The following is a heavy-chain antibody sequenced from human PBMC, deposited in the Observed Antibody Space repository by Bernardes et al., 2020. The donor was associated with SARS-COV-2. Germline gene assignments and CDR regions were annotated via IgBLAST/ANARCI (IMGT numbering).Heavy chain of an antibody. V-gene: IGHV1-18*01. Sequence: ASVKVSCKASGYTFTSYGISWVRQAPGQGLEWMGWISAYNGNTNYAQKLQGRVTMTTDTSTSTAYMELRSLRSDDTAVYYCARVAAAVRNYYYYGMDVWGQGTTVTGSS. J-gene: IGHJ6*02. CDR2: ISAYNGNT. D-gene: IGHD6-13*01. CDR3: ARVAAAVRNYYYYGMDV. CDR1: GYTFTSYG.